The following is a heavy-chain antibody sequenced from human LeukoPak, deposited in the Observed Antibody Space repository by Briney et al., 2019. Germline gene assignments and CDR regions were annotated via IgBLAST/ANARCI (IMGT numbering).Heavy chain of an antibody. D-gene: IGHD3-10*01. J-gene: IGHJ4*02. Sequence: ASVKVSCKASGYTFTSYAMHWVRQAPGQRLEWMGWINAGNGNTKYSQKFQGRVTITRDTSASTAHMELSSLRPEDTAVYYCARDKVRGTLDYWGQGTLVTVSS. CDR3: ARDKVRGTLDY. CDR1: GYTFTSYA. CDR2: INAGNGNT. V-gene: IGHV1-3*01.